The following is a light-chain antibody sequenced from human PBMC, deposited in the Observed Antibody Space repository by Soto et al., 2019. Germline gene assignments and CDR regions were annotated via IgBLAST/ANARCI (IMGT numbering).Light chain of an antibody. Sequence: DIQMTQSPPSLSASVGDTVTITCRASEYISSYLNWYQSKPGKAPQLLIYSATTLHTGVPPRFSAGGSGTDFTLTISRLEPEDFAVYYCQQYAGSPQTFGQGTRLEIK. CDR3: QQYAGSPQT. CDR1: EYISSY. J-gene: IGKJ5*01. CDR2: SAT. V-gene: IGKV1-39*01.